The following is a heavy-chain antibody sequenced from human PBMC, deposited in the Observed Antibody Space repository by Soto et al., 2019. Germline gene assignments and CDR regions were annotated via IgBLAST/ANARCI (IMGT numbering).Heavy chain of an antibody. V-gene: IGHV1-8*01. D-gene: IGHD3-3*01. J-gene: IGHJ4*02. CDR3: ARGGIFGVVIPTDY. CDR2: MNPNSGNT. CDR1: GYTLTSYD. Sequence: GASVKVSSKASGYTLTSYDINWVRQATGQGLEWMGWMNPNSGNTGYAQKFQGRVTMTRNTSISTAYMELSSLRSEDTAVYYCARGGIFGVVIPTDYWGQGTLVTVSS.